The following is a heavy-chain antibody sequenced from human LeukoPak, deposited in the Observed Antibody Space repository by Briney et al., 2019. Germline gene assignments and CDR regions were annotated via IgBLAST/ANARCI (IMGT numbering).Heavy chain of an antibody. CDR3: AKSRGYHGSGREPFDY. J-gene: IGHJ4*02. V-gene: IGHV3-9*01. CDR2: ITWNSGNI. Sequence: PGGSLRLSCAASGFTFDDYAMHWVRQAPGKGIEWVSGITWNSGNIAQADSVKGRFTISRDNAKNSLHLQMDSLRPEDTALYYCAKSRGYHGSGREPFDYWGQGTLVTASS. CDR1: GFTFDDYA. D-gene: IGHD3-10*01.